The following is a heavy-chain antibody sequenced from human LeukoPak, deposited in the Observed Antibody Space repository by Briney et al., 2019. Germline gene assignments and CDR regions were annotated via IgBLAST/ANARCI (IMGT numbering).Heavy chain of an antibody. CDR2: TYFRSKFFN. CDR3: AREGYYDGMGYSRRFDF. Sequence: SQTLSLTCAISGDSVSANSADWDWLRQSPSRGLEWLGRTYFRSKFFNDYTVSVRGRLTITPDTAKNQFSLHLNSVTPEDTAVSFCAREGYYDGMGYSRRFDFWGQGTPVTVSS. D-gene: IGHD3-22*01. CDR1: GDSVSANSAD. V-gene: IGHV6-1*01. J-gene: IGHJ4*02.